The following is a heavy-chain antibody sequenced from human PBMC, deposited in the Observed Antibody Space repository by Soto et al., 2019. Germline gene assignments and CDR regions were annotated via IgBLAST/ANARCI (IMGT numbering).Heavy chain of an antibody. D-gene: IGHD1-1*01. CDR3: ARAPLAPDY. CDR1: GGSISSGGYY. CDR2: IYYSGST. V-gene: IGHV4-31*03. J-gene: IGHJ4*02. Sequence: QVQLQESGPGLVKPSQTLSLTCTVSGGSISSGGYYWSWIRQHPGKGLEWIGYIYYSGSTYYTPHXQGRVTMSVDASKTPSSLKLSSVTAADTAVYYCARAPLAPDYWGQGTRVTVSS.